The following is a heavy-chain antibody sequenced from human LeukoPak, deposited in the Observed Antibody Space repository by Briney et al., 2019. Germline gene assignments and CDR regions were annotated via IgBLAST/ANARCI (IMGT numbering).Heavy chain of an antibody. J-gene: IGHJ4*02. CDR2: ISGSGNTI. CDR3: VKEGVEYSYSYGDY. CDR1: GFTFRDYF. V-gene: IGHV3-11*04. D-gene: IGHD3-16*01. Sequence: GGSLRLSCAASGFTFRDYFMSWIRQAPGKGLEWLSSISGSGNTIYYADSVKGRFTISRDNAKNSLYLQMNNLRPDDTAFYFCVKEGVEYSYSYGDYWGQGTLVTVSS.